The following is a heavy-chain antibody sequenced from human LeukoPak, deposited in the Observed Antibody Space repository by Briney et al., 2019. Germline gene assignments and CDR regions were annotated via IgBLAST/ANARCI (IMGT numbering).Heavy chain of an antibody. J-gene: IGHJ4*02. V-gene: IGHV4-34*01. D-gene: IGHD3-3*01. CDR2: INHSGST. Sequence: KTSETLSLTCAVYGGSFSGYYWSWIRQPPGKGLEWIGEINHSGSTNYNPSLKSRVTISVDTSKNQFSLKLSSVTAADTAVYYCARWYTYYDFWSGYYQGYFDYWGQGTLVTVSS. CDR1: GGSFSGYY. CDR3: ARWYTYYDFWSGYYQGYFDY.